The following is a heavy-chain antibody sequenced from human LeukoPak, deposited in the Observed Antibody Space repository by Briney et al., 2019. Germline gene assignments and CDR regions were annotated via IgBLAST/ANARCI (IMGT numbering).Heavy chain of an antibody. D-gene: IGHD5-24*01. Sequence: GGSLRLSCAASGFTFSSYAMSWVRQAPGKGLEWVSAISGSGGSTYYADSVKGRFTISRDNSKNTLYLQMNSLRAEDTAVYYCARQGTITYAYFDYWSQGTLVTVSS. V-gene: IGHV3-23*01. CDR3: ARQGTITYAYFDY. J-gene: IGHJ4*02. CDR2: ISGSGGST. CDR1: GFTFSSYA.